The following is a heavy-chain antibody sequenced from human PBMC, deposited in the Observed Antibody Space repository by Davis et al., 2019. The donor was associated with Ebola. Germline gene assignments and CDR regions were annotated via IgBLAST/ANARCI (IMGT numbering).Heavy chain of an antibody. J-gene: IGHJ4*02. Sequence: ASVKVSCKASGYTFTGYYLHWVRQTPGQGLEWMGWINPNSGGTNYAQKFQGWVTMTRDTSISTAYMELSRLRSDDTAVYYCARVGVLGSWDYWGQGTLVTVSS. CDR2: INPNSGGT. V-gene: IGHV1-2*04. D-gene: IGHD3-10*01. CDR1: GYTFTGYY. CDR3: ARVGVLGSWDY.